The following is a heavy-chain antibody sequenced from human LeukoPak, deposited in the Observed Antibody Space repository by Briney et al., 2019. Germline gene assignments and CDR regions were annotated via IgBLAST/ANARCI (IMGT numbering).Heavy chain of an antibody. CDR3: AKRPEAEMATSSLSVDY. CDR1: GFTLTNYI. D-gene: IGHD5-24*01. Sequence: QPGGSLRLSCAASGFTLTNYIAHWVRQAPGKGLEWVTLISNDGNNKYYADSVKGRFTISRDNSKNTLYLQMNSLRAEDTAVYYCAKRPEAEMATSSLSVDYWGQGTLVTVSS. J-gene: IGHJ4*02. CDR2: ISNDGNNK. V-gene: IGHV3-30-3*01.